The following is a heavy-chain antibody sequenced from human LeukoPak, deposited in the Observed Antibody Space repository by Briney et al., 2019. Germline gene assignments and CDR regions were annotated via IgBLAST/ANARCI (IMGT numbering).Heavy chain of an antibody. V-gene: IGHV4-39*01. CDR2: IYYSGST. CDR3: ARQDIVVVPAAIAAFDT. J-gene: IGHJ3*02. CDR1: GGSISSSSYY. Sequence: SETLSLTCTVSGGSISSSSYYWGWIRQPPGKGLEWIGSIYYSGSTYYNPSLKSRVTISVDTSKNQFSLKLSSVTAADTAVYYCARQDIVVVPAAIAAFDTWGQGTMVTVSS. D-gene: IGHD2-2*01.